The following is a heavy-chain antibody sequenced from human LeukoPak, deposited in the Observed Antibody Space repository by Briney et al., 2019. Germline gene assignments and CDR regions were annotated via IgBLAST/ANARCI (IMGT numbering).Heavy chain of an antibody. CDR2: IYCGGST. J-gene: IGHJ6*02. D-gene: IGHD5-18*01. CDR1: GFTVSSNY. V-gene: IGHV3-66*01. Sequence: GGSLILSCAASGFTVSSNYMSWVRQAPGKGLELVSVIYCGGSTYYADSVKGRFTTSRDNSKNTLYLQMNSLRAEDTAVYYCARDHGYSYGYPYYYYGMDVWGQGTTVTVSS. CDR3: ARDHGYSYGYPYYYYGMDV.